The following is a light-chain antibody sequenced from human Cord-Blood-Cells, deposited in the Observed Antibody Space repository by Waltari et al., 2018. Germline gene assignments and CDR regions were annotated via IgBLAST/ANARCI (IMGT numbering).Light chain of an antibody. CDR2: DAP. Sequence: EIVLTQSPATLSLSPGERATLSCRASQSVSSYLAWYQQKPGQAPRLLIYDAPNRATGIPARFSGSGSVTDFTLTISSLEPEDFAVYYCQQRSNWPRTFGQGTKLEIK. V-gene: IGKV3-11*01. J-gene: IGKJ2*01. CDR1: QSVSSY. CDR3: QQRSNWPRT.